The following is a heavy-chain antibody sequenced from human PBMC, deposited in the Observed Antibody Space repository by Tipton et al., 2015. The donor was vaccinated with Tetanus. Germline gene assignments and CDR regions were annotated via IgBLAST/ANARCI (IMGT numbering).Heavy chain of an antibody. J-gene: IGHJ6*02. CDR1: GGSISSYY. CDR2: IYTSGST. V-gene: IGHV4-4*07. Sequence: TLSLTCTVSGGSISSYYWSWIRQPAGKGLEWIGRIYTSGSTNYNPSLKSRVTISVDTSKNQFSLKLSSVTAADTAVYYCARDRFTGYYGMDVWGQGTTVTVSS. CDR3: ARDRFTGYYGMDV. D-gene: IGHD3-16*01.